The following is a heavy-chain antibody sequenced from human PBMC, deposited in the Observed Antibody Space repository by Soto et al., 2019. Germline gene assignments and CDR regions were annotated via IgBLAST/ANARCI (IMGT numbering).Heavy chain of an antibody. CDR1: GFTFSSYA. V-gene: IGHV3-23*01. Sequence: EVQLLESGGDLVQPGGSLRLSCAASGFTFSSYAMSWVRQAPGKGLEWVSTISGSGANTYYADSVKGRFTISRDNSKNTRYLQMNSLRAEDTAVYYCAKGGAYYYASGTFTPPYYHYYGLDVRGQGTTVTVSS. CDR2: ISGSGANT. J-gene: IGHJ6*01. CDR3: AKGGAYYYASGTFTPPYYHYYGLDV. D-gene: IGHD3-10*01.